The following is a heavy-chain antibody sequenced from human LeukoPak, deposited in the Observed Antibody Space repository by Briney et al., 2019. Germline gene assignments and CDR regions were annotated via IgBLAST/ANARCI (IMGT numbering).Heavy chain of an antibody. CDR2: IKQDGSEK. V-gene: IGHV3-7*01. D-gene: IGHD3-10*01. CDR3: ARALLVHYFDY. Sequence: GGSLRLSCAPSEFTFSNYYMSWVREAPGEGLEWVATIKQDGSEKYYVDSVKGRFTISRDNAKYSLYLQMNSLRAEDTAVYYCARALLVHYFDYWGQGTLVTVSS. J-gene: IGHJ4*02. CDR1: EFTFSNYY.